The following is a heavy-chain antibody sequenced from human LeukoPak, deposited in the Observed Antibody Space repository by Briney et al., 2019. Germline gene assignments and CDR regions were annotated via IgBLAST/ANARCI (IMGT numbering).Heavy chain of an antibody. CDR3: ARAPDSSGYLSYYYYYYYMDV. V-gene: IGHV1-46*01. CDR2: INPSGGST. D-gene: IGHD3-22*01. Sequence: GASVKVSCKASGYTFTSYYMHWVRQAPGQGLKWMGIINPSGGSTSYAQKFQGRVTMTRDTSTSTVYMELSSLRSEDTAVYYCARAPDSSGYLSYYYYYYYMDVWGKGTTVTVSS. J-gene: IGHJ6*03. CDR1: GYTFTSYY.